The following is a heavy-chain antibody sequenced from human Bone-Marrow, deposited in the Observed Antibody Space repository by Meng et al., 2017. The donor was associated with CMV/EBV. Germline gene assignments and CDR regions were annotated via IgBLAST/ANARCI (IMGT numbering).Heavy chain of an antibody. CDR1: GFTFSDFY. D-gene: IGHD2-2*02. CDR3: ARGADAYCSSTSCYMPY. Sequence: GESLKISCAASGFTFSDFYLGWIRQAPGKGLEWVSYISNSGRDIYYAGSVKGRFTISRDNAKNSLYLQMNSLRAEDTAVYYCARGADAYCSSTSCYMPYWGQGTLVTVSS. CDR2: ISNSGRDI. J-gene: IGHJ1*01. V-gene: IGHV3-11*04.